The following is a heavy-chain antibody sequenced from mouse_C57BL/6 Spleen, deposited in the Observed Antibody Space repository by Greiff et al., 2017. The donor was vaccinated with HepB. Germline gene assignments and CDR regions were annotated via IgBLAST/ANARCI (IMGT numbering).Heavy chain of an antibody. V-gene: IGHV6-3*01. CDR2: IRLKSDNYAT. D-gene: IGHD1-1*01. Sequence: EVKLVESGGGLVQPGGSMKLSCVASGFTFSNYWLNWVRQSPEKGLEWVAQIRLKSDNYATHYAESVKGRFTISRDDSKSRVYLQMNNLRAEDTGIYYCTGGGSSSFDYWGQGTTLTVSS. J-gene: IGHJ2*01. CDR3: TGGGSSSFDY. CDR1: GFTFSNYW.